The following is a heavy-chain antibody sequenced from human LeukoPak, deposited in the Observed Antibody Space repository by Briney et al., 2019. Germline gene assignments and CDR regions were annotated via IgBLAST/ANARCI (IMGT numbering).Heavy chain of an antibody. CDR1: GFTVSSYS. Sequence: GGSLRLSCAASGFTVSSYSMNWVRQAPGKGLEWVSSISSSSSYIYYADSVKGRFTISRDNAKNSLYLQMNSLRAEDTAVYYCARGGAHPYYFDYWGQGTLVTVSS. V-gene: IGHV3-21*01. D-gene: IGHD3-16*01. J-gene: IGHJ4*02. CDR3: ARGGAHPYYFDY. CDR2: ISSSSSYI.